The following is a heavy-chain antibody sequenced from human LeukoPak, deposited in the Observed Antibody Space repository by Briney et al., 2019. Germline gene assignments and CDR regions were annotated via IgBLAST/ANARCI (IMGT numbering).Heavy chain of an antibody. CDR3: AKAAYGSYYYYMDV. CDR1: GFTFDDYA. J-gene: IGHJ6*03. V-gene: IGHV3-9*03. Sequence: GGSLRLSCAASGFTFDDYAMHWVRQAPGKGLEWVSGISWNSGSIGYADSVKGRFTISRDNAKNSLYLQMNSLRAEDMALYYCAKAAYGSYYYYMDVWGKGTAVTVSS. CDR2: ISWNSGSI. D-gene: IGHD3-16*01.